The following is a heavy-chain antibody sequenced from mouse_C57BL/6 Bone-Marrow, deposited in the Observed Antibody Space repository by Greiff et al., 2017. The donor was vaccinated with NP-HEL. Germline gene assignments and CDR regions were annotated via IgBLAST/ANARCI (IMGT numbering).Heavy chain of an antibody. Sequence: EVQGVESGGGLVKPGGSLKLSCAASGFTFSSYAMSWVRQTPEKRLEWVATISDGGSYTYYPDNVKGRFTISRDNAKNNLYLQMSHLKSEDTAMYYCARDRYYYGGRAMDYWGQGTSVTVSS. J-gene: IGHJ4*01. V-gene: IGHV5-4*01. CDR2: ISDGGSYT. D-gene: IGHD1-1*01. CDR3: ARDRYYYGGRAMDY. CDR1: GFTFSSYA.